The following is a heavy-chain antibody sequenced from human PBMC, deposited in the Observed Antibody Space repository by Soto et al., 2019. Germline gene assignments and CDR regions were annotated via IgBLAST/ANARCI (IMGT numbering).Heavy chain of an antibody. CDR1: GGSISSGDYY. CDR3: ARGWSGDYAQNWFDP. CDR2: IYYSGST. Sequence: PSETLSLTCTVSGGSISSGDYYWSWIRQPPGKGLEWIGYIYYSGSTYYNPSLKSRVTISVDTSKNQFSLKLSSVTAADTAVYYCARGWSGDYAQNWFDPWGQGTLVTVSS. D-gene: IGHD4-17*01. V-gene: IGHV4-30-4*01. J-gene: IGHJ5*02.